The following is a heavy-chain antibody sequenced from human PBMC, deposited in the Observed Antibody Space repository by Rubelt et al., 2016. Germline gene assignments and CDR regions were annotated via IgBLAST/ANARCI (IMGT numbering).Heavy chain of an antibody. V-gene: IGHV4-59*01. CDR2: IYYSGST. Sequence: QVQLQESGPGLVKPSETLSLTCTVSGGSISSYYWSWIRQPPGKGLEWIGYIYYSGSTNYNPSLKSRVTISVDTSKNQFSLKLSSVTAADTAVYYCARGQYYDSSGYYYRSYWYFDLWGRGTLVTVSS. CDR1: GGSISSYY. CDR3: ARGQYYDSSGYYYRSYWYFDL. D-gene: IGHD3-22*01. J-gene: IGHJ2*01.